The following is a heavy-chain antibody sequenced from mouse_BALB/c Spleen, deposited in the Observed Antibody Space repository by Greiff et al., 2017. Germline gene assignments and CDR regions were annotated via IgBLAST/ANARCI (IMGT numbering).Heavy chain of an antibody. CDR3: ARSSSSMFAY. J-gene: IGHJ3*01. Sequence: QVQLKESGPELVKPGASVKISCKASGYAFSSSWMNWVKQRPGQGLEWIGRIYPGDGDTNYNGKFKGKATLTADKSSSTAYMQLSSLTSVDSAVYFCARSSSSMFAYWGQGTLVTVSA. V-gene: IGHV1-82*01. D-gene: IGHD2-3*01. CDR1: GYAFSSSW. CDR2: IYPGDGDT.